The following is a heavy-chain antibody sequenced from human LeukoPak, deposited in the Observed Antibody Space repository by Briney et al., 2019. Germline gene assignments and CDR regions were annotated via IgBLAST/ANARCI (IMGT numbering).Heavy chain of an antibody. CDR1: GFSVSSNY. Sequence: PGGSLRLSCAASGFSVSSNYMSWVRQAPGRGLEWVSFIYSDGSTYYADSVRGRFTISRDNSKNTLYLQMNSLRVDDTAVYYCARGSYGEEFDYWGQGTLVTVSS. CDR3: ARGSYGEEFDY. CDR2: IYSDGST. J-gene: IGHJ4*02. V-gene: IGHV3-66*01. D-gene: IGHD5-18*01.